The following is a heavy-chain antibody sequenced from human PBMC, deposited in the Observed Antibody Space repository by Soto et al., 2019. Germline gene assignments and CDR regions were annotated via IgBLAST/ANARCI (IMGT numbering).Heavy chain of an antibody. CDR3: RRYDSTLVDDFEI. CDR2: ISSSSSYI. V-gene: IGHV3-21*01. J-gene: IGHJ3*02. Sequence: PGGSLRLSCAASGFTFSSYSMNWVRQAPGKGLEWVSSISSSSSYIYYADSVKGRFTTSRDNAKNSLYLQMNSLRAEDTAVYYCRRYDSTLVDDFEIWGQGTMVTVSS. D-gene: IGHD3-3*01. CDR1: GFTFSSYS.